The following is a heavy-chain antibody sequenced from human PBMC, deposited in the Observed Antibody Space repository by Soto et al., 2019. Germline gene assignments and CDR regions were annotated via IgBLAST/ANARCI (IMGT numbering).Heavy chain of an antibody. CDR2: IHHSGST. D-gene: IGHD3-10*01. CDR1: GGSTSDNY. CDR3: ARQGFGQLHGLVDV. J-gene: IGHJ6*02. V-gene: IGHV4-59*08. Sequence: SETLSLTCSVSGGSTSDNYCSWFRQPPGKGLEWIGYIHHSGSTSYNPSLKSRVTMSVDTSKNQFSLKVSSVTAADMALYYCARQGFGQLHGLVDVWGPGTTVTVSS.